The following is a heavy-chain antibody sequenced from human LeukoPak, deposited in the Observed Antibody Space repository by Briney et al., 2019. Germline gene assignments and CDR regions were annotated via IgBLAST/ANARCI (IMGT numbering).Heavy chain of an antibody. V-gene: IGHV4-4*09. D-gene: IGHD3-10*01. CDR3: ARHGSVRSPLGP. CDR1: GGSISSYY. Sequence: SETLSLTCTVSGGSISSYYWSWIRQPPGKGLEWIGYIYATGSTNYNPSLKSRVTISVGTSKNQFSLNLRSVTAADTDVYYCARHGSVRSPLGPWGQGTLVTVSS. J-gene: IGHJ5*02. CDR2: IYATGST.